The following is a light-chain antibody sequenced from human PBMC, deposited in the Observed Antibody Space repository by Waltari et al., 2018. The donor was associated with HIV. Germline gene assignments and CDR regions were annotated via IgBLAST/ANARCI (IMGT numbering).Light chain of an antibody. CDR3: QQYESTPLT. CDR2: GAS. V-gene: IGKV3-20*01. Sequence: EIVLTQSPASLSLSPGESATLSCRAGQSIDPKYLAWYQQKPGQAPRLLIYGASTRATGVPDRFSGSGSGTDFTLAISRLEPEDFVLYYCQQYESTPLTFGQGTKLEIK. CDR1: QSIDPKY. J-gene: IGKJ2*01.